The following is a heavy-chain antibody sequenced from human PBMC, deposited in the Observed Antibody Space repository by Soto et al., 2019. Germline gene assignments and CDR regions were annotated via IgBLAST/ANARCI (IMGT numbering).Heavy chain of an antibody. V-gene: IGHV4-4*07. CDR3: ARGKRFSDWFDP. J-gene: IGHJ5*02. CDR2: IYSSGNT. CDR1: GGTISGYY. D-gene: IGHD3-3*01. Sequence: SETLSLTCSVSGGTISGYYWTWIRQPAGKGLEWIGRIYSSGNTKYNPSLQSRVTMSLDTSNNQFSLRLTSVTAADTAVYYCARGKRFSDWFDPWGQGTLVTVSS.